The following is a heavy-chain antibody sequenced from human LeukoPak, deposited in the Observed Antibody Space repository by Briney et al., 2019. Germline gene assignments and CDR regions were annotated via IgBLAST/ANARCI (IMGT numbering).Heavy chain of an antibody. V-gene: IGHV4-59*01. J-gene: IGHJ5*02. CDR1: GGSINYYY. CDR2: IYYSGST. Sequence: SETLSLTCTVSGGSINYYYWSWVRQPPGKGLESIGHIYYSGSTNYNSSLKSRVTISVDTSRNQFSLKLSSLTAADTAVYYCARGKAAAASTLPFDPWGQGTLVTVSS. CDR3: ARGKAAAASTLPFDP. D-gene: IGHD6-13*01.